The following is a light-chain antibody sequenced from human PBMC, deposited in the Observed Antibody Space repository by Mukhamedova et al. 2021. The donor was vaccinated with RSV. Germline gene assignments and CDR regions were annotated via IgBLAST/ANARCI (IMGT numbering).Light chain of an antibody. V-gene: IGKV1-9*01. CDR3: QQFNTDPIT. J-gene: IGKJ5*01. Sequence: GKAPKLLISAASTLPSGVPSRFSGSGSGTAFTLTINSLQAEDFATYYCQQFNTDPITFVQRTRLEIK. CDR2: AAS.